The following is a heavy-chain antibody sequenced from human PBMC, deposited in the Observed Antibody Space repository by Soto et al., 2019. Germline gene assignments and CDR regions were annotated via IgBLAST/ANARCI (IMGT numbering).Heavy chain of an antibody. CDR2: IRSKAYGGTT. CDR3: TRDNSLGYCSGGSCYSEGYYYGMDV. J-gene: IGHJ6*02. D-gene: IGHD2-15*01. Sequence: GGSLRLSCTASGFTFGDYAMSWFRQAPGKGLEWVGFIRSKAYGGTTEYAASVKGRFTISRDDSKSIAYLQMNSLKTEDTAVYYCTRDNSLGYCSGGSCYSEGYYYGMDVWGQGTTVTVSS. CDR1: GFTFGDYA. V-gene: IGHV3-49*03.